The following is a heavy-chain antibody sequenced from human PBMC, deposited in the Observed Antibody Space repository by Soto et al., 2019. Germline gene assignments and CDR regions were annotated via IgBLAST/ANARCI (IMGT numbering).Heavy chain of an antibody. CDR2: INPSGGST. CDR1: GYTFTSYY. V-gene: IGHV1-46*01. D-gene: IGHD2-21*02. CDR3: ARDLTAADY. Sequence: QVQLMQSGAEVKKPGASVTISCKASGYTFTSYYIHWVRQAPRQGLEWMAIINPSGGSTNYAQRFQGRVTGTRDTSPSPVNMEPSSLSSEDPAVYYCARDLTAADYWGQGTLGTVSS. J-gene: IGHJ4*02.